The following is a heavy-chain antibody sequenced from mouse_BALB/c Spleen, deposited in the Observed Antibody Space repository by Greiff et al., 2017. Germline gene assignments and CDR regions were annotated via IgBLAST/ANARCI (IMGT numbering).Heavy chain of an antibody. D-gene: IGHD2-3*01. J-gene: IGHJ3*01. Sequence: EVKLQESGPGLVKPSQSLSLTCSVTGYSITSGYYWNWIRQFPGNKLEWMGYISYDGSNNYNPSLKNRVSITRDTSKNQFFLKLNSVTTEDTATYYCARPPDAYHQAWFAYWGQGTLVTVSA. CDR2: ISYDGSN. CDR3: ARPPDAYHQAWFAY. V-gene: IGHV3-6*02. CDR1: GYSITSGYY.